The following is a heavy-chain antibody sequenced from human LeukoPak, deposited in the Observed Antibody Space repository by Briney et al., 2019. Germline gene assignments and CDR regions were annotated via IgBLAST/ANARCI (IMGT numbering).Heavy chain of an antibody. Sequence: SETLSLTCAVYGGSFSGYYWSWIRQPPGKGLEWIGEINHSGSTNYNPSLKSRVTISVDTSKNQFSLKLSSVTAADTAVYYCARKGSSPYSSGWYRGSRAEYLQHWGQGTLVTVSS. CDR1: GGSFSGYY. CDR2: INHSGST. CDR3: ARKGSSPYSSGWYRGSRAEYLQH. J-gene: IGHJ1*01. D-gene: IGHD6-19*01. V-gene: IGHV4-34*01.